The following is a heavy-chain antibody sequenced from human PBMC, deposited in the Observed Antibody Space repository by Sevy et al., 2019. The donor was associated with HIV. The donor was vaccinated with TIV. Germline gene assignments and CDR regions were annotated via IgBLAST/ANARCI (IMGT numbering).Heavy chain of an antibody. D-gene: IGHD3-22*01. J-gene: IGHJ4*02. Sequence: GGSLRLSCAASGFTFSSYAMSWVRQAPGKGLEWVSAISGGGGSTYYADSVKGRFTISRDNSKNTLYLQMNSLRAEDTAVYYCAKASNYYDSSGYYYPFVDWGQGTLVTVSS. CDR3: AKASNYYDSSGYYYPFVD. CDR2: ISGGGGST. CDR1: GFTFSSYA. V-gene: IGHV3-23*01.